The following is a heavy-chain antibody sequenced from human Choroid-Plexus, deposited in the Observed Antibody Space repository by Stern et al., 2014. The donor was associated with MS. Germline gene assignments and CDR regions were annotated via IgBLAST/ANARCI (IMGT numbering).Heavy chain of an antibody. CDR3: ARDQRGITIFGVVTDYYYLGMDV. D-gene: IGHD3-3*01. V-gene: IGHV1-2*02. J-gene: IGHJ6*02. CDR2: INPNTGGT. CDR1: GYIFTGYY. Sequence: AQLVESGAEVKKPGASVKVSCKTSGYIFTGYYIPWVRQAPGPGLEWMAWINPNTGGTKYAQKVQGRVTMSRDTAISTAYVELSSLTSDDTAVYYCARDQRGITIFGVVTDYYYLGMDVWGQGTTVTVSS.